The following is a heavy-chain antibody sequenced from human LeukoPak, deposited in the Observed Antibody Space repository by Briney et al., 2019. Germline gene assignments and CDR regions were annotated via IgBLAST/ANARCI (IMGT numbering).Heavy chain of an antibody. CDR1: GFTFTNAW. J-gene: IGHJ4*02. V-gene: IGHV3-15*01. CDR3: ATLTYYYDSRGYYPY. CDR2: IKSKTDGGTI. Sequence: PGGSLRLSCAAPGFTFTNAWMSWVRQAPGKGLEWVGRIKSKTDGGTIEYAAPVKDRFTISRDDSKTTVYLQMKSLKTEDTGVYYCATLTYYYDSRGYYPYWGQGTLVTVSS. D-gene: IGHD3-22*01.